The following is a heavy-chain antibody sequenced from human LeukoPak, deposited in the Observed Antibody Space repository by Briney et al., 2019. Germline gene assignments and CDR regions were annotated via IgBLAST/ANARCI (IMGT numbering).Heavy chain of an antibody. D-gene: IGHD2-2*01. J-gene: IGHJ4*02. CDR3: ARVSRVVPAAMAH. Sequence: PSETLSLTCTVSDGSISSYYWGWIRQPPGKGLEWIVYIYYSGSTNYNPSLKSRATIPVAPSKNQSSLNLSSVTPAAPALYSCARVSRVVPAAMAHWGQGTLVTVSS. CDR1: DGSISSYY. CDR2: IYYSGST. V-gene: IGHV4-59*01.